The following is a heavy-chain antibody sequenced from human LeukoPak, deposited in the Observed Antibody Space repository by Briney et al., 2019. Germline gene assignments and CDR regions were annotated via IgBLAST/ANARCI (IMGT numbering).Heavy chain of an antibody. CDR3: AREYGSGTSNYMDV. J-gene: IGHJ6*03. CDR1: GYTFTGYY. CDR2: INPNSGGT. D-gene: IGHD3-10*01. Sequence: VASVKVSCKASGYTFTGYYMHWVRQAPGQGLEWMGWINPNSGGTNYAQKFQGRVTMTRDMSTSTVYMELSSLRSEDTAVYYCAREYGSGTSNYMDVWGKGTTVTVSS. V-gene: IGHV1-2*02.